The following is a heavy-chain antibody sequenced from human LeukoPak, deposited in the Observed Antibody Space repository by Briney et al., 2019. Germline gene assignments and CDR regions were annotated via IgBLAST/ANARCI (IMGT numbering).Heavy chain of an antibody. CDR3: AKDLGKSDYYDSSGYLFDY. V-gene: IGHV3-23*01. CDR1: GFTFSSYA. D-gene: IGHD3-22*01. J-gene: IGHJ4*02. Sequence: TGGSLRLSCAASGFTFSSYAMSWVRQAPGKGLEWVSAISGSGGSTYYADSVKGRFTISRDNSKNTLYLQMNSLRAEDTAVYYCAKDLGKSDYYDSSGYLFDYWGQGTLVTVSS. CDR2: ISGSGGST.